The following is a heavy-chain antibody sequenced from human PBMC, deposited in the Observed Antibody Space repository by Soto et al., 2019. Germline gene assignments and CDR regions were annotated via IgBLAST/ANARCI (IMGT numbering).Heavy chain of an antibody. D-gene: IGHD2-2*01. Sequence: EVQLVESGGGLVQPGGSLRLSCAASGFTFSSYWMHWVRQAPGKGLVWVSRINSDGSSTSYADSVKGRFTISRDNAKNTLYLQMNRLRAEDTAVYYCASSPPLGYCSSTSCRDYWGQGTLVTVSS. V-gene: IGHV3-74*01. J-gene: IGHJ4*02. CDR3: ASSPPLGYCSSTSCRDY. CDR1: GFTFSSYW. CDR2: INSDGSST.